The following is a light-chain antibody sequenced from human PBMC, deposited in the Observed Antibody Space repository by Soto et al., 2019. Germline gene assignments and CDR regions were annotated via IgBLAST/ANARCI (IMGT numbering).Light chain of an antibody. J-gene: IGLJ1*01. CDR1: SSDVGAYNY. CDR2: DVT. V-gene: IGLV2-11*01. Sequence: QSALTQPRSVSGSPGQSVTISCTGASSDVGAYNYVSWYQQRPGNAPKLMIYDVTKRPSGVPDRFSGSKSGNTASLTISGLQTEDEADYYCCPYAGRYTFVLGTGTKVTVL. CDR3: CPYAGRYTFV.